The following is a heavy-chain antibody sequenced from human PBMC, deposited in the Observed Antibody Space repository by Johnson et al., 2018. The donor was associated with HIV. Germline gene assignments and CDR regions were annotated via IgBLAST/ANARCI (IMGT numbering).Heavy chain of an antibody. CDR1: GFTFSCYD. J-gene: IGHJ3*02. CDR2: IGTAGDT. Sequence: EVQLVESGGGLVQPGGSLRLSCAASGFTFSCYDVHWVRQATGKGLEWVSPIGTAGDTYYPGSVKGRFTISRENAKNSLYLQMNSLRAEDTAVYYCATLKGPRLHIAARRPDAFDIWGQGTMVTVSS. D-gene: IGHD6-6*01. CDR3: ATLKGPRLHIAARRPDAFDI. V-gene: IGHV3-13*01.